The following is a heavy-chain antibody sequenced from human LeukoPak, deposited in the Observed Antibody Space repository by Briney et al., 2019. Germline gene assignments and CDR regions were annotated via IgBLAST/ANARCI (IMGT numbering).Heavy chain of an antibody. CDR1: GGSFSGYY. D-gene: IGHD3-3*01. CDR2: INHSGST. Sequence: SETLSLTCAVYGGSFSGYYWSWIRQPPGKGLEWIGEINHSGSTNYNPSLKSRVTISVDTSKNQFSLKLSSVTAADTAVYYSARGLYDFWSGYYIAWFDPWGQGTLVTVSS. J-gene: IGHJ5*02. V-gene: IGHV4-34*01. CDR3: ARGLYDFWSGYYIAWFDP.